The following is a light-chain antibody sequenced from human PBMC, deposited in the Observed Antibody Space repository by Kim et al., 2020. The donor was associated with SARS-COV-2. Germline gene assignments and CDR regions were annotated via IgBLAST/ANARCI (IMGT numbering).Light chain of an antibody. J-gene: IGKJ3*01. Sequence: DIQMTQSPSSLSASVRDRVTITCRASQRISDYLNWYQQKPGKAPKLLIYSASNLQSGVPSRFSGSGSGSEFTLTISNLQPEDFATYYCQQGYSFPFTFSPGTKVDIK. V-gene: IGKV1-39*01. CDR1: QRISDY. CDR3: QQGYSFPFT. CDR2: SAS.